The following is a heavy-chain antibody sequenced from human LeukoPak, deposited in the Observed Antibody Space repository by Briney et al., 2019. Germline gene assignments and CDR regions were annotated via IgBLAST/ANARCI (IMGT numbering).Heavy chain of an antibody. CDR1: GGSISSSSYY. J-gene: IGHJ4*02. Sequence: PSETLSLTCTVSGGSISSSSYYWGWIRHPPGTGLEWIGSLYHSGSTFYNPSLKSRVTISVDTSKNQFSLKLNSVTAADTAVYYCAIPYYYGSGSWLYWGQGTLVTVSS. CDR3: AIPYYYGSGSWLY. V-gene: IGHV4-39*01. CDR2: LYHSGST. D-gene: IGHD3-10*01.